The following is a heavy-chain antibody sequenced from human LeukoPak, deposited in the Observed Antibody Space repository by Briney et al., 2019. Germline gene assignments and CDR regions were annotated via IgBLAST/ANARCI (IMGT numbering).Heavy chain of an antibody. D-gene: IGHD5-12*01. J-gene: IGHJ6*02. CDR3: ATSGYDDYYYYYGMDV. CDR2: MNPNSGNT. CDR1: GYTFTSYD. Sequence: ASVKVSCKASGYTFTSYDINWVRQATGQGLEWMGWMNPNSGNTGYAQKFQGRVTMTRNTSISTAYMELSSLRSEDTAVYYCATSGYDDYYYYYGMDVWGRGTTVTVSS. V-gene: IGHV1-8*01.